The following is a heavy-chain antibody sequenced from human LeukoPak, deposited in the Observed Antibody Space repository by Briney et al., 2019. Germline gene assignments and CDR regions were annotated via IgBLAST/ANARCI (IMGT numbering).Heavy chain of an antibody. CDR1: GGSISSYY. CDR3: ARGIQCSGGSCYCIY. J-gene: IGHJ4*02. Sequence: SETLSLTCTVSGGSISSYYWSWIRQPPGKGLEWIGYIYYSGSTNYNPSLKSRVTISVDTSKNQFSLKLSSVIAADTAVYYCARGIQCSGGSCYCIYWGQGTLVTVSS. D-gene: IGHD2-15*01. CDR2: IYYSGST. V-gene: IGHV4-59*01.